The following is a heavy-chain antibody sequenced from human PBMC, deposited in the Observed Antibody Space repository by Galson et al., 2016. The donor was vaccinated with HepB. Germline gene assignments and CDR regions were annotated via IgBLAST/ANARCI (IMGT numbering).Heavy chain of an antibody. CDR2: IDWDDDK. V-gene: IGHV2-70*01. D-gene: IGHD6-13*01. Sequence: LVKPTQTLTLTCTFSGFSLSTSGMCVSWIRQPPGKALEWLALIDWDDDKYYSTSLKTRLTISKDTSKNQVVLTMTNMDPVDTATYYCARTPPPAGYSSSWYYFDYWGQGTLVTVSS. CDR1: GFSLSTSGMC. J-gene: IGHJ4*02. CDR3: ARTPPPAGYSSSWYYFDY.